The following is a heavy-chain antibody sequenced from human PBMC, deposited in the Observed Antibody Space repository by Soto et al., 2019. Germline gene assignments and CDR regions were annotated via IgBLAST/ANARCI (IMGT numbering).Heavy chain of an antibody. CDR2: IWYDGSNK. V-gene: IGHV3-33*01. CDR3: ARGSIMITFGGVIADYYYGMDV. D-gene: IGHD3-16*02. CDR1: GFTFSSYG. Sequence: PGGSLRLSCAASGFTFSSYGMHWVRQAPGKGLEWVAVIWYDGSNKYYADSVKGRFTISRDNSKNTLYLQMNSLRAEDTAVYYCARGSIMITFGGVIADYYYGMDVWGQGTTVTVSS. J-gene: IGHJ6*02.